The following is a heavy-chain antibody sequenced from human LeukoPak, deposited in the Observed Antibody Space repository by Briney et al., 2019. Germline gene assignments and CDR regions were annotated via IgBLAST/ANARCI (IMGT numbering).Heavy chain of an antibody. CDR1: GFTFSGYA. J-gene: IGHJ4*01. Sequence: PGGSLRLSCSASGFTFSGYAMHWVRQAPGKGLEDVSSIPGNGDSAYYADSVKGRFTISRDNSKNTLYLQMSSLKPEDTAVYYCVTRPLGYCSGSSCSGTDYWGQRTLLTVSS. CDR3: VTRPLGYCSGSSCSGTDY. V-gene: IGHV3-64D*09. CDR2: IPGNGDSA. D-gene: IGHD2-15*01.